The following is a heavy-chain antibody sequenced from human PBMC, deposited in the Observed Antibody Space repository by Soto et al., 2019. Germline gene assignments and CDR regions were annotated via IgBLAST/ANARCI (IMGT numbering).Heavy chain of an antibody. Sequence: PGGSLRLSCAASGFAFSSYWMHWVRQAPGKGLVWVSRINDYASTTNYADSVKGRFTISRDNAKNTLYLQMNSLSAEDTAVYYCARVGLEPFDCWGQGTLVTVSS. CDR3: ARVGLEPFDC. D-gene: IGHD1-1*01. V-gene: IGHV3-74*01. CDR2: INDYASTT. CDR1: GFAFSSYW. J-gene: IGHJ4*02.